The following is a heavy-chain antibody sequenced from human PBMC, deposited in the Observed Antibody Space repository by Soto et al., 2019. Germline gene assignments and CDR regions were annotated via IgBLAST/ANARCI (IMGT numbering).Heavy chain of an antibody. CDR3: ARAYCSSTSCYTFGWTYYGMDV. D-gene: IGHD2-2*02. CDR1: GGTFSSYA. V-gene: IGHV1-69*01. Sequence: QVQLVQSGAEVQKPGSSVKVSCKASGGTFSSYAISWVRQAPGQGLEWMGGIIPIFGTANYAQKFQGRVTITADESTSKDDMELSSLRSEDTAVYYCARAYCSSTSCYTFGWTYYGMDVWGKGTTVTVSS. J-gene: IGHJ6*04. CDR2: IIPIFGTA.